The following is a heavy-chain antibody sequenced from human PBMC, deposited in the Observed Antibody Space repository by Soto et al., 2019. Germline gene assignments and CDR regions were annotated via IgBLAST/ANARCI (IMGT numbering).Heavy chain of an antibody. CDR3: AKGVRYSSGTNWFAP. D-gene: IGHD6-19*01. CDR1: GFIFSNFG. V-gene: IGHV3-23*01. J-gene: IGHJ5*02. Sequence: PGGSLRLSCAASGFIFSNFGMNWVRQAPGKGLEWVSGISGSGGNTYYADSVKGRFTISRDNSQNTLYLQMHSLRAEDTAVYYCAKGVRYSSGTNWFAPWGQGTLVTVSS. CDR2: ISGSGGNT.